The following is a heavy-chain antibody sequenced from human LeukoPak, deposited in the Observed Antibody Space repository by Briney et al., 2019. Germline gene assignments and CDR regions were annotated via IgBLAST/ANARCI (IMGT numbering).Heavy chain of an antibody. CDR3: ASFSGSYDNWSDP. CDR1: GFTVSSYG. Sequence: GGSLRLSCAASGFTVSSYGMTWVRLAPGKGLEWVSAFSATDGSAQYAESVKGRFTISRDNSKNSLYLQMNSLRDEDTAVYYCASFSGSYDNWSDPWGQGTLVTVSS. D-gene: IGHD1-26*01. J-gene: IGHJ5*02. V-gene: IGHV3-23*01. CDR2: FSATDGSA.